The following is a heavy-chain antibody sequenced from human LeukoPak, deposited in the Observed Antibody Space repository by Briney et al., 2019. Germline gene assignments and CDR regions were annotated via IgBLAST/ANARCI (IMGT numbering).Heavy chain of an antibody. CDR3: ARCIYDFWSGYQPPDY. J-gene: IGHJ4*02. V-gene: IGHV3-11*01. D-gene: IGHD3-3*01. Sequence: GGSLRLSCADSGFTFRDYYMSWIRQAPGKGLEWVSYISSSGSTIYYADSVKGRFTISRDNAKNSLYLQMNSLRAEDTAVYYCARCIYDFWSGYQPPDYWGQGTLVTVSS. CDR2: ISSSGSTI. CDR1: GFTFRDYY.